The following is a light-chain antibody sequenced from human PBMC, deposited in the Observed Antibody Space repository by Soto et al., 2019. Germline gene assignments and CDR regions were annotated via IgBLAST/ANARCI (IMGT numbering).Light chain of an antibody. V-gene: IGKV1-5*01. CDR1: QSISSW. J-gene: IGKJ1*01. Sequence: DIQMTQSPSTLSASVGDRVTITCRASQSISSWLAWYQQKPGKAPKLLIYDASSLESGVASRFSGSGSGTNFTLTIASLQPDDFATYYCQQYETFSGTFGPGTKVDIK. CDR3: QQYETFSGT. CDR2: DAS.